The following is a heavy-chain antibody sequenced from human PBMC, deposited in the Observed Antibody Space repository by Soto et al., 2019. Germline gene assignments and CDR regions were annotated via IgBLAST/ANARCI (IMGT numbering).Heavy chain of an antibody. CDR2: IYSSGNT. D-gene: IGHD2-2*01. CDR3: AGGYCSSASCYLYHFDL. V-gene: IGHV4-4*07. Sequence: PSETLSLTCTVSCRSLTKYFWSWIRQPAGKGLEWIGRIYSSGNTNYNPSLKSRVTMSVDTSKNRFSLNLTSVTAEDTAMYFCAGGYCSSASCYLYHFDLWGQGTLVTVSS. CDR1: CRSLTKYF. J-gene: IGHJ4*02.